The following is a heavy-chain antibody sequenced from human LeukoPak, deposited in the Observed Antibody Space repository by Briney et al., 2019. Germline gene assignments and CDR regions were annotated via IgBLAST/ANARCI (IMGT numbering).Heavy chain of an antibody. J-gene: IGHJ4*02. Sequence: ASVKVSCKASGYTFTGYYIHWMRQAPGQGLEWMGRINPDSGGPNYAHKFQGRVAMTRDTSISTAYMDLSRLTSDDTAVYFCARDRGKVANDYWGQGTLVIVSS. CDR3: ARDRGKVANDY. D-gene: IGHD3-10*01. CDR2: INPDSGGP. V-gene: IGHV1-2*06. CDR1: GYTFTGYY.